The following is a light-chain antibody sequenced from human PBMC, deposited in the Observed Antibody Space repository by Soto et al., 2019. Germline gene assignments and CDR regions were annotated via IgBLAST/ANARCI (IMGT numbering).Light chain of an antibody. J-gene: IGKJ4*01. CDR1: QNVLYNSNNKNY. V-gene: IGKV4-1*01. CDR2: WAF. CDR3: QQYYTTPLT. Sequence: DIVMTQYPDSLAVPLGERATINCKSSQNVLYNSNNKNYLAWYQQKPRQPPKLLISWAFTRESGVPDRFSGSGSGTDVTLTISSLQAEDVAVYYCQQYYTTPLTFGGGTKVEIK.